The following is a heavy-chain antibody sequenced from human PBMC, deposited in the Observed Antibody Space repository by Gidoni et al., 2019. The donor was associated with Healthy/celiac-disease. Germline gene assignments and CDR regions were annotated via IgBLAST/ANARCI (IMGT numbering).Heavy chain of an antibody. V-gene: IGHV4-59*01. D-gene: IGHD1-7*01. CDR3: ARFVLDWNYGPTPNYFDY. CDR1: GGSISSYY. Sequence: QVQLQESGPGLVKPSATLPPTCTVSGGSISSYYWSWIRQPPGKGLGWIGYLYYSGSTNYNPSLKSRVTISVDTSKNQFSLKLSSVTAADTAVYYCARFVLDWNYGPTPNYFDYWGQGTLVTVSS. J-gene: IGHJ4*02. CDR2: LYYSGST.